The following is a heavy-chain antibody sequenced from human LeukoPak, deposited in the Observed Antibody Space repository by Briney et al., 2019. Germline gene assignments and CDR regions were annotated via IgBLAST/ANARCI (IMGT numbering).Heavy chain of an antibody. D-gene: IGHD2-15*01. V-gene: IGHV3-74*01. J-gene: IGHJ4*02. Sequence: GGSLRLPCGASGLAFSVCKIHCVRDAPRGGLVRVSRISTDGYTTDYADFVQGRFTASRDNTKNTWSLEMNSLRAEDTAVYYCVVGGSPGYWGQGTLVTVSS. CDR3: VVGGSPGY. CDR1: GLAFSVCK. CDR2: ISTDGYTT.